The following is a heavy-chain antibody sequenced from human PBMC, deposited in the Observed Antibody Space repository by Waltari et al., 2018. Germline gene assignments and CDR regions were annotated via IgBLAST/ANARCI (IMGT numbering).Heavy chain of an antibody. CDR1: GYSFTSYW. Sequence: EVQLVQSGAEVKKPGESLKISCKGSGYSFTSYWIGWVRQMTGKGLEWMGIIYPGDSDTRYSPSFQGQGTISADKSISTAYLQWSSLKASDTAMYYCARGIPYYYGSGSYHDYWGQGTLVTVSS. CDR2: IYPGDSDT. J-gene: IGHJ4*02. CDR3: ARGIPYYYGSGSYHDY. V-gene: IGHV5-51*03. D-gene: IGHD3-10*01.